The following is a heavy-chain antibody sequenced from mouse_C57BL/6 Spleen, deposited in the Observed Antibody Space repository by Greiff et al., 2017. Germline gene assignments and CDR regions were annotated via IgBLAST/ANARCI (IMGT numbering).Heavy chain of an antibody. CDR2: ISSGSSTI. J-gene: IGHJ2*01. V-gene: IGHV5-17*01. Sequence: EVMLVESGGGLVKPGGSLKLSCAASGFTFSDYGMHWVRQAPEKGLEWVAYISSGSSTIYYADTVKGRFTISRDNAKNTLFLQMTSLRSEDTAMYYCARGYGNYHDYWGQGTTLTVSS. CDR3: ARGYGNYHDY. CDR1: GFTFSDYG. D-gene: IGHD2-1*01.